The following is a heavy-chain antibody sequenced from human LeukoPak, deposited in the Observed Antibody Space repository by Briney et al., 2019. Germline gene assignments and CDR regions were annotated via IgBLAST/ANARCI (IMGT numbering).Heavy chain of an antibody. V-gene: IGHV1-69*05. CDR3: ARDEYSYGYDYYYSYMDV. Sequence: SVKVSCKASGGTFSSYAISWVRQSPGQGLEWMGGIIPIFGTANYAQKFQGRVTITTDESTSTAYMELSSLRSEDTAVYYCARDEYSYGYDYYYSYMDVWGKGTTVTVSS. J-gene: IGHJ6*03. D-gene: IGHD5-18*01. CDR1: GGTFSSYA. CDR2: IIPIFGTA.